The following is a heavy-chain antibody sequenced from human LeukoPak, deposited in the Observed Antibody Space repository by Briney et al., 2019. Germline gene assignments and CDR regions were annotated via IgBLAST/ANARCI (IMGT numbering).Heavy chain of an antibody. CDR3: AIHIVVVPAAKKKNWFDP. CDR2: IYHSGST. J-gene: IGHJ5*02. D-gene: IGHD2-2*01. Sequence: SETLSLTCAVSGGSISGGGYSWSWIRQPPGKGLEWIGYIYHSGSTYYNPSLKSRVTISVDTSKNQFSLKLSSVTAADTAVYYCAIHIVVVPAAKKKNWFDPWGQGTLVTVSS. CDR1: GGSISGGGYS. V-gene: IGHV4-30-2*01.